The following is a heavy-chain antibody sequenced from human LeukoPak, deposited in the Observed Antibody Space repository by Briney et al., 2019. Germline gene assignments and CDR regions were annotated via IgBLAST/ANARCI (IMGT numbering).Heavy chain of an antibody. Sequence: GGSLRLSCAASGSTFSSYEMNWVRQAPGKGLEWVSYISSSGSTIYYADSVKGRFTISRDNAKNSLYLQMNSLRAEDTAVYYCASPRYFDWLLDYWGQGTLVTVSS. CDR3: ASPRYFDWLLDY. CDR2: ISSSGSTI. D-gene: IGHD3-9*01. CDR1: GSTFSSYE. V-gene: IGHV3-48*03. J-gene: IGHJ4*02.